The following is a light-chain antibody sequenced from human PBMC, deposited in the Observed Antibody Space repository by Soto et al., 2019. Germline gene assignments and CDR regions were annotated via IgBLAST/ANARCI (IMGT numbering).Light chain of an antibody. V-gene: IGLV2-14*01. CDR3: SSYTSSSTLVV. Sequence: QFALTQPASVSVSPGQSITISCTGTSSDVGGYNYVSWYQQHPGKAPKLMIYEVSNRPSGVSNRFSGSKSGNTASLTISGLQAEDEADYYCSSYTSSSTLVVVGGGTKLTVL. J-gene: IGLJ2*01. CDR2: EVS. CDR1: SSDVGGYNY.